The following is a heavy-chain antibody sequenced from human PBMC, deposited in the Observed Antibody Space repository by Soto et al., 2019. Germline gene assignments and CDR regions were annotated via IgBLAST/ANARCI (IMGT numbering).Heavy chain of an antibody. J-gene: IGHJ4*02. CDR1: GFSFRIYS. D-gene: IGHD3-10*01. Sequence: EVQMVESGGDLVQPGGSLRLSCVVSGFSFRIYSMNWVRQAPGKGLEWISYISSDSGTIYYADSLKGRFTISRDNGKNSLYLQMNSLTDEDTDVYYCARGRLWSFDFWGQGTLVTVSS. V-gene: IGHV3-48*02. CDR2: ISSDSGTI. CDR3: ARGRLWSFDF.